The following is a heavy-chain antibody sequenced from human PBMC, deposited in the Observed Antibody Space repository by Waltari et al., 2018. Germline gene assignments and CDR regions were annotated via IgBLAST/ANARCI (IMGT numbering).Heavy chain of an antibody. D-gene: IGHD3-22*01. Sequence: QVQLQESGQGLVKPSGTLSLTCAGSGRSIRSSNCWSWARQPPGKGLEGIGEIYHSGSTNYNPSLKSRVTISVDKSKNQFSLKLSSVTAADTAVYYCAREMVVMRAFDIWGQGTMVTVSS. CDR2: IYHSGST. V-gene: IGHV4-4*02. CDR1: GRSIRSSNC. CDR3: AREMVVMRAFDI. J-gene: IGHJ3*02.